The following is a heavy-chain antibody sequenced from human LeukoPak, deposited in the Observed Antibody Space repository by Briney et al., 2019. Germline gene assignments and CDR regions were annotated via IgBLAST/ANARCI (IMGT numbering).Heavy chain of an antibody. D-gene: IGHD5-24*01. V-gene: IGHV3-21*01. CDR1: GFTFRSYA. J-gene: IGHJ4*02. CDR2: ISSSSSYI. CDR3: ARRPRFPVEMATEPDDY. Sequence: PGGSLRLSCASSGFTFRSYAMSWVRQAPGKGLEWVSSISSSSSYIYYADSVKGRFTISRDNAKNSLYLQMNSLRAEDTAVYYCARRPRFPVEMATEPDDYWGQGTLVTVSS.